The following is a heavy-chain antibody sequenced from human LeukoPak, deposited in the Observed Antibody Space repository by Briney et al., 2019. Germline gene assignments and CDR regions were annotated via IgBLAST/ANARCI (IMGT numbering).Heavy chain of an antibody. D-gene: IGHD6-13*01. Sequence: SETPSLTCTVSGGSISSSSYYWGWIRQPPGKGLEWIGSIYYSGSTYYNPSLKSRVTISVDTSKNQFSLKLSSVTAADTAVYYCARSGQGAAGVDYWGQGTLVTVFS. V-gene: IGHV4-39*01. CDR3: ARSGQGAAGVDY. J-gene: IGHJ4*02. CDR1: GGSISSSSYY. CDR2: IYYSGST.